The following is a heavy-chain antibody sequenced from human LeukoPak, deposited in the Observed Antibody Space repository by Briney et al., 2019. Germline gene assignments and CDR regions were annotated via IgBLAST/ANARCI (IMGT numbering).Heavy chain of an antibody. D-gene: IGHD3-9*01. Sequence: PSETLSLTCAVSAYSISSNNWRGWIRQPPGKGLEWVGYIHSSGGTYYNPPLKSRVTMSVDTSKNQFSLKLNSVTAVDTAVYYCARKLDGRNWFDSWGQGTLVTVSS. CDR2: IHSSGGT. J-gene: IGHJ5*01. V-gene: IGHV4-28*01. CDR3: ARKLDGRNWFDS. CDR1: AYSISSNNW.